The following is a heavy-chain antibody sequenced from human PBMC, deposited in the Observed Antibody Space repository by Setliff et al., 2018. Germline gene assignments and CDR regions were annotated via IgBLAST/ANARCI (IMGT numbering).Heavy chain of an antibody. Sequence: TGGSLRLSCAASGFSFSDYYMSWVRQAPGKGLEWISKISGNGITIYYADSVRGRFTISRDNAKNSLYLQMNSLRAEDTALYYCARDGVFYAMDVWGQGTTVTVSS. CDR2: ISGNGITI. D-gene: IGHD3-10*01. CDR3: ARDGVFYAMDV. J-gene: IGHJ6*02. CDR1: GFSFSDYY. V-gene: IGHV3-11*04.